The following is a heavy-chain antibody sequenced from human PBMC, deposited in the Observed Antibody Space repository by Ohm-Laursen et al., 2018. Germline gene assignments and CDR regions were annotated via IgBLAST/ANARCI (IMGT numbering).Heavy chain of an antibody. Sequence: ASVKVSCKASGYTSTSYYLHWVRQAPGQGLEWMGIINPSGGSTAYAQKFQGRVTMTRDTSTSTVYMELSSLRSEDTAVYYCTRDTGIRLALYGMDVWGQGTTVTVSS. J-gene: IGHJ6*02. CDR3: TRDTGIRLALYGMDV. CDR2: INPSGGST. CDR1: GYTSTSYY. D-gene: IGHD1-14*01. V-gene: IGHV1-46*01.